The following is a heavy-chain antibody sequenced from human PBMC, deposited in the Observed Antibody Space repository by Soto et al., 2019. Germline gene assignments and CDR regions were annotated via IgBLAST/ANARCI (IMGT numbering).Heavy chain of an antibody. CDR2: INHSGST. Sequence: PSETLSLTWAVYGGSFSGYYWSWIRQPPGKGLEWIGEINHSGSTNYNPSLKSRVTISVDTSKNQFSLKLSSVTAADTAVYYCARGSDLHDYWGQGTLVPSPQ. J-gene: IGHJ4*02. D-gene: IGHD2-21*02. CDR3: ARGSDLHDY. CDR1: GGSFSGYY. V-gene: IGHV4-34*01.